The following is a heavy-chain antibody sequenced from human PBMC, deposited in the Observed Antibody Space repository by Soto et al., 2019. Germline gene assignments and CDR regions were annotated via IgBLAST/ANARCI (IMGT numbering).Heavy chain of an antibody. V-gene: IGHV3-21*01. CDR1: GFTFSSYS. CDR2: ISSSSSYI. CDR3: ERDPFTLYGMDV. J-gene: IGHJ6*02. Sequence: GLLRLSCAASGFTFSSYSMNWVRQAPGKGLEWVSSISSSSSYIYYADSVKGRFTISSDNAKNSLYLQMNSLRAEDTAVYYCERDPFTLYGMDVWGQGTTVTVSS. D-gene: IGHD3-16*01.